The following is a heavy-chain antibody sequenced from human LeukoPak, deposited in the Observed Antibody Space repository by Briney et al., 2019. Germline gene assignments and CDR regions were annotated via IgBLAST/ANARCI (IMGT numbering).Heavy chain of an antibody. CDR1: GFTFSSYS. CDR2: ISSSSSTI. V-gene: IGHV3-48*01. D-gene: IGHD6-13*01. CDR3: ARDLIPSVYSSSWYFGGGFDY. Sequence: GGSLRLSCAASGFTFSSYSMNWVRQAPGKGLGWVSYISSSSSTIYYADSVKGRFTISRDNAKNSLYLQMNSLRAEDTAVYYCARDLIPSVYSSSWYFGGGFDYWGQGTLVTISS. J-gene: IGHJ4*02.